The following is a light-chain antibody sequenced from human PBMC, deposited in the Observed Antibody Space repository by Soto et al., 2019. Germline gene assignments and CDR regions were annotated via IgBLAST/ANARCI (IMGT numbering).Light chain of an antibody. J-gene: IGKJ1*01. CDR1: QSVSSSY. Sequence: EIVLTQSPGTLSLSPGARTTLSCRANQSVSSSYLAWYQHKPGQAPRLLIYGASSRATGIPDRVSGSGTGTDFALSISGREPEDAAVYWCQQYSTSPWTFGQGTKVELK. V-gene: IGKV3-20*01. CDR3: QQYSTSPWT. CDR2: GAS.